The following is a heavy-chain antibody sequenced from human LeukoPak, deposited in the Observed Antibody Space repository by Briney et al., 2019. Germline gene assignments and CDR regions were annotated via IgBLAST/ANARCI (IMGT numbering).Heavy chain of an antibody. V-gene: IGHV1-46*01. CDR1: GYTFTSHY. CDR2: INPSGGST. J-gene: IGHJ3*02. Sequence: ASVKVSCKASGYTFTSHYMHWVRQAPGQGLEWMGIINPSGGSTSYAQKFQGRVTMTRDTSTSTVYMELSSLRSEDTAVYYCARGLSRGIFGVVYLRGAFDIWGQGTMVTVSS. D-gene: IGHD3-3*01. CDR3: ARGLSRGIFGVVYLRGAFDI.